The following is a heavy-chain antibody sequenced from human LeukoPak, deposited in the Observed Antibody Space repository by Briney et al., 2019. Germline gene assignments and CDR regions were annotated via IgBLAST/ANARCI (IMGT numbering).Heavy chain of an antibody. CDR2: INSDARST. D-gene: IGHD6-19*01. V-gene: IGHV3-74*01. J-gene: IGHJ5*02. Sequence: LSGGSLRLSCAASGFTFSNYWMHWVRQAPGKGLVWVSRINSDARSTSYADSVKGRFTISRDNAKNTLYLQMNSLRAEDTAVYYCARGADTGYSSDSWGQGTLVTVSS. CDR3: ARGADTGYSSDS. CDR1: GFTFSNYW.